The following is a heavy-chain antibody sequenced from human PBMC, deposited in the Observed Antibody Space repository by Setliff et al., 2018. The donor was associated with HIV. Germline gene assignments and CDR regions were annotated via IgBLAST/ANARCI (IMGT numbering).Heavy chain of an antibody. J-gene: IGHJ4*02. V-gene: IGHV3-23*01. CDR3: AKDRYYDSSGSPFDY. D-gene: IGHD3-22*01. Sequence: GGSLRLSCAASGFTFSNFGMNWVRQAPGKGLEWVSTISGRDGRTYYADSVKGRFTISRDNSKNTLYLQMNSLRAEDTAVYYCAKDRYYDSSGSPFDYWGQGTLVTVSS. CDR1: GFTFSNFG. CDR2: ISGRDGRT.